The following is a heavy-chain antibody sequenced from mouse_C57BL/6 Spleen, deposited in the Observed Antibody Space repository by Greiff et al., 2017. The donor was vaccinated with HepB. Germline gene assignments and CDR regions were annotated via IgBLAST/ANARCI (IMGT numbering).Heavy chain of an antibody. D-gene: IGHD4-1*01. CDR3: ARWELGRDAMDY. CDR1: GYTFTDYY. CDR2: INPNNGGT. V-gene: IGHV1-26*01. Sequence: VQLQQSGPELVKPGASVKISCKASGYTFTDYYMNWVKQSHGKSLEWIGDINPNNGGTSYNQKFKGKATLTVDKSSSTAYMELRSLTSEDSAVYYCARWELGRDAMDYWGQGTSVTVSS. J-gene: IGHJ4*01.